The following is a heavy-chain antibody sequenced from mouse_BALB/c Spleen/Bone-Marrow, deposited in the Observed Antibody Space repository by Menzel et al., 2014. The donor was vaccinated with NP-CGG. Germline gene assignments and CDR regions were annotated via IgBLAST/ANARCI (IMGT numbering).Heavy chain of an antibody. CDR1: GDSITSGY. J-gene: IGHJ4*01. CDR2: ISYSGST. CDR3: ARILLRSYAMDY. V-gene: IGHV3-8*02. Sequence: DVHLVESGPSLVKPSQTLSLPCSVTGDSITSGYWNWIRKFPGNKLEYMGYISYSGSTYYNPSLKSRISITRDTSKNQYYLQLNSVTTEDTATYYCARILLRSYAMDYWGQGTSVTVSS. D-gene: IGHD1-1*01.